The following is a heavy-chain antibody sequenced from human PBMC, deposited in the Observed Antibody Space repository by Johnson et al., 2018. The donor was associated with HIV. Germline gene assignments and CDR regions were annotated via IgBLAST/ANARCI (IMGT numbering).Heavy chain of an antibody. CDR3: AKATQGSFDV. J-gene: IGHJ3*01. Sequence: QVQLVESGGGVVQPGRSLRLSCAASGFTFSSYAMHWVRQAPGKGLEWVAVISYDGTYKYYAESVKGRFPISRDNYKNTLYLQMNSLRAEDPAVYSCAKATQGSFDVWGQGTMVTVSS. CDR1: GFTFSSYA. CDR2: ISYDGTYK. V-gene: IGHV3-30*04.